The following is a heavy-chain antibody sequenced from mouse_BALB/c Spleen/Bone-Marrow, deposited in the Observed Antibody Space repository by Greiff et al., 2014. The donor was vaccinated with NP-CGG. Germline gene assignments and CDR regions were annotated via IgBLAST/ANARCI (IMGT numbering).Heavy chain of an antibody. CDR3: ARSEYGNSYAMDY. CDR2: ISTYSGNT. V-gene: IGHV1-67*01. J-gene: IGHJ4*01. Sequence: QVQLQQSGPELVRPGVSVKISCKGPGYTFTDYAMHWVKQSHAKSLEWIGVISTYSGNTSYNQKFKGKATMTVDKSSSTAYMELARLTSEDSAIYYYARSEYGNSYAMDYWGQGTSVTVSS. D-gene: IGHD2-10*02. CDR1: GYTFTDYA.